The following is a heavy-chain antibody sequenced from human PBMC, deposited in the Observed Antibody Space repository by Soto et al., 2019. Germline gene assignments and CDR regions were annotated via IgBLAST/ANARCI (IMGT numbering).Heavy chain of an antibody. CDR3: VRDSHGDY. J-gene: IGHJ4*02. CDR1: GFTFSNYW. V-gene: IGHV3-74*01. CDR2: IDHDGPT. Sequence: EVQLVESGGGLVQPGGSLRLSCAGSGFTFSNYWMHWVRQAPGKGLEWVSRIDHDGPTDYADSVRGRFTISRDNAENTLYLQMNSLRPEVTAVYYCVRDSHGDYWGQGTLVTVSS.